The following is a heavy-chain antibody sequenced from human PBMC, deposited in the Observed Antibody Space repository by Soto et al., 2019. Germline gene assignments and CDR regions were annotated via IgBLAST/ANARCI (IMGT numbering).Heavy chain of an antibody. CDR3: ARGITSRASWFDP. Sequence: LSLTCTVSGGSIFSGGYYWSWLRQLPGKGLEWIGCSDYSGSSRYNPSLKSRVTISIDMSKNHFSLKLSSVTAADTAVYYCARGITSRASWFDPWGQGTLVTVSS. CDR1: GGSIFSGGYY. J-gene: IGHJ5*02. CDR2: SDYSGSS. D-gene: IGHD1-20*01. V-gene: IGHV4-31*03.